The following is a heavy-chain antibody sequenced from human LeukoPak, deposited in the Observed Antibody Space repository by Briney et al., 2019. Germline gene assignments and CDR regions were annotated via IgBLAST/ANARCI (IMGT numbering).Heavy chain of an antibody. Sequence: GGSLRLSCAASGFTFSSYWMHWVRQAPGKGLVWVSRINSDGSSTSYADSVKGRFTISRDNAKNTLYLQMNSLRAEDTAVYYCARGGPAGDYDMDFDYWGQGTLVTVSS. D-gene: IGHD4-17*01. CDR3: ARGGPAGDYDMDFDY. V-gene: IGHV3-74*01. J-gene: IGHJ4*02. CDR1: GFTFSSYW. CDR2: INSDGSST.